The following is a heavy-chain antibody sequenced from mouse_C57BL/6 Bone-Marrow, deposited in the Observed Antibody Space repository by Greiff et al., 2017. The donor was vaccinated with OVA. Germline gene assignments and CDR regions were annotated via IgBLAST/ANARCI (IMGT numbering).Heavy chain of an antibody. J-gene: IGHJ1*03. D-gene: IGHD1-1*01. CDR1: GFSLSTSGMG. CDR3: ARRDYGSSEDWYFDV. CDR2: IYWDDDK. V-gene: IGHV8-12*01. Sequence: QVTLKASGPGILQSSQTLSLTCSFSGFSLSTSGMGVSWIRQPSGKGLEWLAHIYWDDDKRYNPSLKSRLTISKDTSRNQVFLKITSVDTADTATYYCARRDYGSSEDWYFDVWGTGTTVTVAS.